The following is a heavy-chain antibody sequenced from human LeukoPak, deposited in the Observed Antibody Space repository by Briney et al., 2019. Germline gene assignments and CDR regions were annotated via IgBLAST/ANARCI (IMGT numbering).Heavy chain of an antibody. D-gene: IGHD4-11*01. V-gene: IGHV3-23*01. CDR1: GFTFSSYA. CDR2: ISGSGGST. CDR3: AKDRIYSNYFDY. J-gene: IGHJ4*02. Sequence: PGGSLRLSCAASGFTFSSYAMSWVRQAPGKALEWVSAISGSGGSTYYADSVKGRFTISRHNSKNTLYLQMNSLRAEDTAVYYCAKDRIYSNYFDYWGQETLVTVSS.